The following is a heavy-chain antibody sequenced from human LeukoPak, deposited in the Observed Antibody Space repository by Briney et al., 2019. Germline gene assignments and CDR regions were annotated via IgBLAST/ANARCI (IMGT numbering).Heavy chain of an antibody. J-gene: IGHJ1*01. CDR3: ARDGGFYDSSGLEYFQH. CDR1: GYTFTDYY. D-gene: IGHD3-22*01. V-gene: IGHV1-2*02. CDR2: INPNSGGT. Sequence: ASVKVSCKASGYTFTDYYMHWVRQAPGQGLEWMGWINPNSGGTNYAQKFQGRVTMTRDTSISTAYMELSRLRSDDTAVYYCARDGGFYDSSGLEYFQHWGQGTLVTVSS.